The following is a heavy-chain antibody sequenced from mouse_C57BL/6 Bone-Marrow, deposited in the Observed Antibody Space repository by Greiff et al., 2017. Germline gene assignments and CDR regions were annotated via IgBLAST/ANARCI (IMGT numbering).Heavy chain of an antibody. CDR3: RGLLRSVEAGYFDV. V-gene: IGHV1-5*01. CDR2: IYPGNSDT. D-gene: IGHD1-1*01. Sequence: VQLKQSGTVLARPGASVKMSCKTSGYTFTSYWMHWVKQRPGQGLEWIGAIYPGNSDTSYNQKFKGKAKLTAVTSASTAYMELSSLTNEDSAVYYCRGLLRSVEAGYFDVWGTGTTVTVSS. CDR1: GYTFTSYW. J-gene: IGHJ1*03.